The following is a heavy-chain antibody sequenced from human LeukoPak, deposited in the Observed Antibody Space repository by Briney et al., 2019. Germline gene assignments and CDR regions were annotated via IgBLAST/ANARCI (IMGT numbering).Heavy chain of an antibody. V-gene: IGHV4-59*08. J-gene: IGHJ2*01. CDR3: TGLSLDTITPNWYFDL. Sequence: KPSETLSLTCTVSGGSISTYYWSWIRQPPGKGLEYIGFIYYSGSTNYNPSLKGRVTISVDTSKNQFSLKLSSVTAADTAVYYCTGLSLDTITPNWYFDLWGRGTVVAVSS. CDR2: IYYSGST. D-gene: IGHD5-24*01. CDR1: GGSISTYY.